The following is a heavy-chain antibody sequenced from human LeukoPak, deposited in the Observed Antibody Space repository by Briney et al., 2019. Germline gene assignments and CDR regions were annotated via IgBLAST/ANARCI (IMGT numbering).Heavy chain of an antibody. CDR2: IGRVGYT. J-gene: IGHJ6*02. Sequence: GGSLRLSCAASGFTFGDYSMSWVRQVPGKGLEWLSGIGRVGYTYYADSVKGRFTISRDNSKNTVYLQMKSLGAEDTAIYYCVKDRPCDGCMPMDAWGQGTTVTVSS. CDR3: VKDRPCDGCMPMDA. CDR1: GFTFGDYS. D-gene: IGHD5-24*01. V-gene: IGHV3-23*01.